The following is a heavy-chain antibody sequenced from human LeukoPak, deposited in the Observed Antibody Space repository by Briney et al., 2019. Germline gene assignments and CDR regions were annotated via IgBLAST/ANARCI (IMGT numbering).Heavy chain of an antibody. Sequence: GGSLRLSCAASGFTFSSYWMSWVRQAPGKGLEWVANIKQDGSEKYYVDSVKGRSTISRDNAKNSLYLQMNSLRAEDTAMYYCARDRLTNDAFDIWGQGTMVTVSS. V-gene: IGHV3-7*01. D-gene: IGHD2-8*01. J-gene: IGHJ3*02. CDR3: ARDRLTNDAFDI. CDR1: GFTFSSYW. CDR2: IKQDGSEK.